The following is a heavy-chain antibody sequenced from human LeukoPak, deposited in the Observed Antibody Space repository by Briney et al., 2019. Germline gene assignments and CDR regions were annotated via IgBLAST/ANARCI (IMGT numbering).Heavy chain of an antibody. CDR1: GGSISSSSYY. Sequence: SETLSLTCTVSGGSISSSSYYWGWIRQPPGKGLEWIGSIYYSGSTYYNPSLKSRVTISVDTSKNQFSLKLSSVTAADTAVYYCARSIAAAGIEGMYNWFDPWGQGTLVTVSS. CDR3: ARSIAAAGIEGMYNWFDP. D-gene: IGHD6-13*01. CDR2: IYYSGST. J-gene: IGHJ5*02. V-gene: IGHV4-39*07.